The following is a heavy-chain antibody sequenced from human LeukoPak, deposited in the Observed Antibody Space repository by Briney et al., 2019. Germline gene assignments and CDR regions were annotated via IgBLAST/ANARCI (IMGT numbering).Heavy chain of an antibody. CDR2: IYTSGST. D-gene: IGHD1-26*01. V-gene: IGHV4-61*02. CDR1: GGSISSGSYY. Sequence: SETLSLTCTVSGGSISSGSYYWSWIRQPAGKGLEWIGRIYTSGSTNYNPSLKSRVTISVDTSKNQFSLKLSSVTAADTAVYYCARYVGAFDYWGQRTLVTVSS. CDR3: ARYVGAFDY. J-gene: IGHJ4*02.